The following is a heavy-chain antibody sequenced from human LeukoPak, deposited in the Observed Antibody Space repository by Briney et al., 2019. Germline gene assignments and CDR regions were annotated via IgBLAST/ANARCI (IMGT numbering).Heavy chain of an antibody. J-gene: IGHJ6*02. CDR2: VSSDGGTK. V-gene: IGHV3-30*03. D-gene: IGHD6-6*01. CDR1: KFTFSNYG. Sequence: GRALRLSCTASKFTFSNYGMQWVRQAPGKGLEWVAVVSSDGGTKYYADSVKGRFTISRDNSKNTLYLQMNSLRAEDTAVYYCARDLVSSSSSRDYYYAVDVWGQGTTVTVSS. CDR3: ARDLVSSSSSRDYYYAVDV.